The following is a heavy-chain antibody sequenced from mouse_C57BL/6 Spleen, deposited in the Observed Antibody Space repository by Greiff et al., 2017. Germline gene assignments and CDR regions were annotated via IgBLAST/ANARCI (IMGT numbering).Heavy chain of an antibody. CDR1: GFTFSSYG. J-gene: IGHJ1*03. D-gene: IGHD1-1*01. Sequence: EVQRVESGGDLVKPGGSLKLSCAASGFTFSSYGRSWVRQTPDKRLEWVATISSGGSYTYYPDSVKGRFTISRDKAKNTLYMQMSSLKSEDTAMYYCARHNYGSSYWYFDVWGTGTTVTVSS. CDR3: ARHNYGSSYWYFDV. CDR2: ISSGGSYT. V-gene: IGHV5-6*01.